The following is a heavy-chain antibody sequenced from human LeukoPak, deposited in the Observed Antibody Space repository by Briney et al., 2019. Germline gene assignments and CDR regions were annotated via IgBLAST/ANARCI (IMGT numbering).Heavy chain of an antibody. CDR2: INPKSGGT. Sequence: ASVKVSCKASGYTFTGYYMHWVRQAPGQGREWMGWINPKSGGTNYAQKFQGRVTMTRDTSLSTAYMELSRLRSDDTAVYYCARAHPGYSSGWYGPSLDYWGQGTLVTVSS. V-gene: IGHV1-2*02. CDR1: GYTFTGYY. D-gene: IGHD6-19*01. CDR3: ARAHPGYSSGWYGPSLDY. J-gene: IGHJ4*02.